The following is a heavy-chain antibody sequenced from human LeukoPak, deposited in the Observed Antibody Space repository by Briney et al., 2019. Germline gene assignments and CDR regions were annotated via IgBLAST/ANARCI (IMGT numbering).Heavy chain of an antibody. V-gene: IGHV1-69*13. CDR3: ARDQWDTAMVRGYFDY. J-gene: IGHJ4*02. D-gene: IGHD5-18*01. Sequence: SVKVSCKASGGTFSSYAISWVRQAPGQGLEWMGGIIPIFGTANYAQKFQGRVTITADESTSTAYMELSSLRSEDTAVYYCARDQWDTAMVRGYFDYWGQGTLVTVSS. CDR1: GGTFSSYA. CDR2: IIPIFGTA.